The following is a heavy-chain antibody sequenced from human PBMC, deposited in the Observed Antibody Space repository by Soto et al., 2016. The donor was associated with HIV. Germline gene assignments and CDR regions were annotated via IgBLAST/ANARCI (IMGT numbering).Heavy chain of an antibody. CDR2: ISGSGGST. V-gene: IGHV3-23*01. CDR3: AKAQLWLGYYYYGMDV. CDR1: GFTFSSYA. J-gene: IGHJ6*02. D-gene: IGHD5-18*01. Sequence: EVQLLESGGGLVQPGGSLRLSCAASGFTFSSYAMSWVRQAPGKGLEWVSAISGSGGSTYYADSVKGRFTISRDNSKNTLYLQMNSLRAEDTAVYYCAKAQLWLGYYYYGMDVWGQGTTVTVSS.